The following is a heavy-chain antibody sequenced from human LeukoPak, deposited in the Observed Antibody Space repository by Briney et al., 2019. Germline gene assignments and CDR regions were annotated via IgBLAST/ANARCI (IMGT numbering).Heavy chain of an antibody. Sequence: ASETLSLTCTVSGGSTSSCCWSWIRQPPGKGLEWIGYINNSGSANYSPSLKRRVTISADTSKNQLSLRLSSVTAADTAVYYCVRLCRDGYSYFDYWGQGTQVTVSS. CDR1: GGSTSSCC. J-gene: IGHJ4*02. D-gene: IGHD5-24*01. CDR3: VRLCRDGYSYFDY. V-gene: IGHV4-59*01. CDR2: INNSGSA.